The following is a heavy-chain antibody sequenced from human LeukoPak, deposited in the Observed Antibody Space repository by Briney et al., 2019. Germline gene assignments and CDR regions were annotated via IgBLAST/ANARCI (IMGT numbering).Heavy chain of an antibody. CDR2: INTNTGNP. Sequence: ASVKVSCKASGYTFTSYGIHWVRQAPGQGLDWMGWINTNTGNPTYAQGFTGRSVFSLETSVSTSYYCARGRGSSARLGYFYYYIDVWGQGTTVTVSS. J-gene: IGHJ6*02. CDR1: GYTFTSYG. CDR3: YYIDV. V-gene: IGHV7-4-1*01. D-gene: IGHD1-26*01.